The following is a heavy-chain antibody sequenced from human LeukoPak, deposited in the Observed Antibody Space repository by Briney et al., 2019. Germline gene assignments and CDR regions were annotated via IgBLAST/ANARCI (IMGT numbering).Heavy chain of an antibody. D-gene: IGHD2-2*01. CDR2: ISSSSSYI. Sequence: GGSLRLSCAASGFTFSSYSMNWVRQAPGKGLEWVSSISSSSSYIYYADSVKGRFTISRDNAKNSLYLQMNSLRAEDTAVYYCAREQYCSSTSCYRYYFDYWGQGTLVTVSS. CDR1: GFTFSSYS. J-gene: IGHJ4*02. V-gene: IGHV3-21*01. CDR3: AREQYCSSTSCYRYYFDY.